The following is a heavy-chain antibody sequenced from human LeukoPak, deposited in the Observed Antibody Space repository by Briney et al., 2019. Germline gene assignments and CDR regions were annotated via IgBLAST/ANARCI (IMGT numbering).Heavy chain of an antibody. Sequence: GGSLRLSCVASGFTFSSNGMHWVRQAPGKGLEWVAFIRYDGSNQYHADSVKGRFTISRDNSKNTLYLQMNSLRAEDTAVYYCARNYGSGSYYLPVDYWGQGTLVTVSS. CDR1: GFTFSSNG. D-gene: IGHD3-10*01. CDR3: ARNYGSGSYYLPVDY. J-gene: IGHJ4*02. V-gene: IGHV3-30*02. CDR2: IRYDGSNQ.